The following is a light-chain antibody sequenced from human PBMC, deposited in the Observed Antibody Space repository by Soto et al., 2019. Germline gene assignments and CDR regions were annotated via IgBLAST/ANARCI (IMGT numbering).Light chain of an antibody. CDR1: SSNIAANS. Sequence: QSVLTQPASVSAAPGQEVTISCSGSSSNIAANSVSWYQHLPGTAPKLLIYDSDRRHSGTPARFSGSKSGTSATLGITGLQTGDEADYYCGAWDTSLTVYVFGSGTKLTVL. J-gene: IGLJ1*01. V-gene: IGLV1-51*01. CDR2: DSD. CDR3: GAWDTSLTVYV.